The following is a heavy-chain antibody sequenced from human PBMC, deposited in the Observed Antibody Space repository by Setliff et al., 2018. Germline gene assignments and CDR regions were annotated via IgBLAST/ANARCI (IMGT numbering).Heavy chain of an antibody. CDR1: DGSFSDYY. J-gene: IGHJ4*02. Sequence: SETLSLTCAVYDGSFSDYYWSWIRQPPGKGLEWIGEINHYGSTKYKSSLKSRVTISVDTSKNQFSLKLNSVTAADTAVYYCARRGGSIIYREFFDYWGQGALVTVSS. V-gene: IGHV4-34*01. CDR3: ARRGGSIIYREFFDY. D-gene: IGHD3-10*01. CDR2: INHYGST.